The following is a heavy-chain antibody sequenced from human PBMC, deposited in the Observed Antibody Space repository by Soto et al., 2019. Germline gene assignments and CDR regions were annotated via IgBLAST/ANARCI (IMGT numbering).Heavy chain of an antibody. Sequence: QGLEWMGRIIPILGIANYAQKFQGRVTITADKSTSTAYMELSSLRSEDTAVYYCARDRGVIVVVTAANQMTRAFDIWGPGPLVT. CDR3: ARDRGVIVVVTAANQMTRAFDI. CDR2: IIPILGIA. D-gene: IGHD2-2*01. V-gene: IGHV1-69*04. J-gene: IGHJ3*02.